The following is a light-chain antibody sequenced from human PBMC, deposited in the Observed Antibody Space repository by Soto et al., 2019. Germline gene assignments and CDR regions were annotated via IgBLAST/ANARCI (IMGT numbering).Light chain of an antibody. CDR2: DAS. CDR3: QQYYSYPYT. CDR1: QSISSW. V-gene: IGKV1-5*01. J-gene: IGKJ2*01. Sequence: DIQMTQSPSTLSASVGDRVTITCRASQSISSWLAWYQQKPGKAPKLMIYDASSLESGVPSRFSGSGSGTEFTLTISSLQPDDFATYYCQQYYSYPYTFGQWTKLEIK.